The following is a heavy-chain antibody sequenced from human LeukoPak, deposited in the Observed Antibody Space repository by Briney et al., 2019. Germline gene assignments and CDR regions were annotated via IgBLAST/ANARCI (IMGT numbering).Heavy chain of an antibody. CDR1: GFTFSSYG. CDR3: AKDKGSYYYYYYYMDV. V-gene: IGHV3-30*02. D-gene: IGHD1-26*01. J-gene: IGHJ6*03. CDR2: IRYDGSNK. Sequence: SGGSLRLSRAASGFTFSSYGMHWVRQATGKGLEGVAFIRYDGSNKYYADSVKGRFTISRDNSKNTLYLQMNSLRAEDTAVYYCAKDKGSYYYYYYYMDVWGKGTTVTVSS.